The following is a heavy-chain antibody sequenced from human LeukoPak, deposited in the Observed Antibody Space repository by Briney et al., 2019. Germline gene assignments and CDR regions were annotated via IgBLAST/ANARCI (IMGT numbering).Heavy chain of an antibody. CDR2: IYSGGST. V-gene: IGHV3-53*01. CDR1: VFTVHNKY. CDR3: VSDILRNFDY. J-gene: IGHJ4*02. Sequence: PGGSLRLSCAASVFTVHNKYMSWVRQAPGKGLEWVSIIYSGGSTKYADSVKGRFTISRDTSKNTLYLQMNSLSAEDSAVYYCVSDILRNFDYWGQGTLVTVSS. D-gene: IGHD2-21*01.